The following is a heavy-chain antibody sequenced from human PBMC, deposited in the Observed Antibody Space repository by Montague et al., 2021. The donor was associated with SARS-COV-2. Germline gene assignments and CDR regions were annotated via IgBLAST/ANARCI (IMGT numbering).Heavy chain of an antibody. J-gene: IGHJ4*02. Sequence: SETLSLTCTVSGGSVSSGGYYWSWIRPPPGMGLEWIGYIYHSGSTNYNPSLKSRVSISLDTSKNQFSLKLTAVTAAATAVYYCARVSLAAVATRSDDWGQGTMVTVSS. CDR2: IYHSGST. D-gene: IGHD6-13*01. CDR1: GGSVSSGGYY. CDR3: ARVSLAAVATRSDD. V-gene: IGHV4-61*08.